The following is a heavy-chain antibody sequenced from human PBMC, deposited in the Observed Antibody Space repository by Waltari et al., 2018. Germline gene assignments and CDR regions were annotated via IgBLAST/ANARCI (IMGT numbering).Heavy chain of an antibody. CDR1: GGSLRSTNW. Sequence: QVQLQESGPGLVTPSGTLSLTCAVSGGSLRSTNWWSWVRQPPGRGLEGVGEIYHNGSTSYNPSLGRRVTVSVDKSKNQFSLKVTSVTAADTAVYYCARDAIRAALDHWGPGILVTVSS. CDR2: IYHNGST. CDR3: ARDAIRAALDH. J-gene: IGHJ4*02. V-gene: IGHV4-4*02. D-gene: IGHD6-25*01.